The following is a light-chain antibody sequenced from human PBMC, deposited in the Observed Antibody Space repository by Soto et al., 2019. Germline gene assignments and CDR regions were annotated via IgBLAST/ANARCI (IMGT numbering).Light chain of an antibody. CDR3: QQLHTFPLT. Sequence: DIQLTQSPSFLSESVGDRVTITCRASQGISSYVAWYQQKPGEAPKLLIYAASSLQSGVPSRFSGSGSGTEFTLTISNLQPEDFASYYCQQLHTFPLTFGGGTKVEIK. CDR2: AAS. J-gene: IGKJ4*01. V-gene: IGKV1-9*01. CDR1: QGISSY.